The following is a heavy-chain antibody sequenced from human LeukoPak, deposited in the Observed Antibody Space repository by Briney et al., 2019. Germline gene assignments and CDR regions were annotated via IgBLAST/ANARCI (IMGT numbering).Heavy chain of an antibody. CDR1: GGSFSGYY. CDR2: INHSGST. CDR3: ARARVTTVTTGSPFDY. J-gene: IGHJ4*02. D-gene: IGHD4-17*01. V-gene: IGHV4-34*01. Sequence: SETLSLTCAVYGGSFSGYYWSWIRQPPGKGLGWIGEINHSGSTNYNPSLKSRVTISVDTSKNQFSLKLSSVTAADTAVYYCARARVTTVTTGSPFDYWGQGTLVTVSS.